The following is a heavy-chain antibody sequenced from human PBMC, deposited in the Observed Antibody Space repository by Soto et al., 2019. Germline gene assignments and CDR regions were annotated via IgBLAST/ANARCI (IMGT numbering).Heavy chain of an antibody. J-gene: IGHJ6*02. CDR3: ARGYFSSTRCCPTRFSYGMDV. V-gene: IGHV1-69*01. CDR2: IIPIFGTT. Sequence: QGIEWMGGIIPIFGTTNYAQKFQGRVTITADESTSTAYMELSSLRSEDTAVYYCARGYFSSTRCCPTRFSYGMDVWGQGPTVTVSS. D-gene: IGHD2-2*01.